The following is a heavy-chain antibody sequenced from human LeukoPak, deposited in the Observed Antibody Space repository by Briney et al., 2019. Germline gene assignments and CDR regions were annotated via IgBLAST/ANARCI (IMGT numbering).Heavy chain of an antibody. CDR3: ARAAGRDGYNPLRY. D-gene: IGHD5-24*01. CDR1: GGSFSGYY. V-gene: IGHV4-34*01. J-gene: IGHJ4*02. CDR2: IYYSGIT. Sequence: SETLSLTCAVYGGSFSGYYWSWIRQPPGKGLEWIGSIYYSGITYYDPSLKSRVTISVDTSKNQFSLKLSSVTAADTAVYYCARAAGRDGYNPLRYWGQGTLVTVSS.